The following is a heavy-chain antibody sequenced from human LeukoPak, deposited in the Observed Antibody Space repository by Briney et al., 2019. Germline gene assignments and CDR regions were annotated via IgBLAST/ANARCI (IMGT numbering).Heavy chain of an antibody. D-gene: IGHD3-3*01. CDR3: ARLREIPVFGVVTKSTSYFDY. V-gene: IGHV3-7*01. CDR1: GFTFTNYW. CDR2: IKQDRSEK. J-gene: IGHJ4*02. Sequence: GGSLRLSSAASGFTFTNYWMSWVRQAPGKGLELVANIKQDRSEKYYVDSVKGRFTISRDNAKNSLYLQMNSLRAEDTAVYYCARLREIPVFGVVTKSTSYFDYWGQGTLVTVSS.